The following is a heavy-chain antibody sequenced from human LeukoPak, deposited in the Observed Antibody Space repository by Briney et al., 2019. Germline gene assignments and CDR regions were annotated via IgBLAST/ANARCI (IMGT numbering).Heavy chain of an antibody. CDR2: IDPSDSYT. CDR1: GYNFTSYW. J-gene: IGHJ3*02. D-gene: IGHD1-26*01. Sequence: GGSLQISCKGSGYNFTSYWISWGRPLPGKGLEWMGRIDPSDSYTNYSPSFQGHVTISSDKSISSAYLQWSSLRASDTAMYYCAKEAWEDGFDIWGQGTMVTVSS. V-gene: IGHV5-10-1*01. CDR3: AKEAWEDGFDI.